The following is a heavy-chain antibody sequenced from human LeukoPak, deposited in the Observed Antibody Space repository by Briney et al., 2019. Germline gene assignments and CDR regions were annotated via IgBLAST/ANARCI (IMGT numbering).Heavy chain of an antibody. CDR2: IIPIFGTA. V-gene: IGHV1-69*13. Sequence: SVKVSCKASGGTFSSYAISWVRQAPGQGLEWMGGIIPIFGTANYAQKFQGRVTITADESTSTAYMELSSLRSEDTAVYYCARGYCGSELRSWFDPWGQGTLVTVSS. CDR1: GGTFSSYA. D-gene: IGHD3-10*01. J-gene: IGHJ5*02. CDR3: ARGYCGSELRSWFDP.